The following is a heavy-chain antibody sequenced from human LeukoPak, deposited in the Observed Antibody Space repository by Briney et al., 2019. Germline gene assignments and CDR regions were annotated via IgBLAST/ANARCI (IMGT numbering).Heavy chain of an antibody. J-gene: IGHJ6*03. CDR2: ISAYNGNT. Sequence: ASVKVSCKASGYTFTSYGISWVRQAPGQGLEWMGWISAYNGNTNYAQKLQGRVTMTTDTSTSTAYMELRSLRSDDTAVHYCARQLAVAGNLGIYYYYYMDVWGKGTTVTVSS. V-gene: IGHV1-18*01. CDR1: GYTFTSYG. D-gene: IGHD6-19*01. CDR3: ARQLAVAGNLGIYYYYYMDV.